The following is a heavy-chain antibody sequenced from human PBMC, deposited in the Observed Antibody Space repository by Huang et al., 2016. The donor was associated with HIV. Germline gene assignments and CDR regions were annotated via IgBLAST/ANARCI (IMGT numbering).Heavy chain of an antibody. D-gene: IGHD6-13*01. CDR2: IYWSGNK. CDR1: GGSISSHY. CDR3: AGEPQLGLALYGSNSIFDF. Sequence: QLQLLESGPGLVKPSETLSLSCTVSGGSISSHYWSWIRPTPGKGLEWIGSIYWSGNKNYNPSLKSGVTMSVDTSKRHFSLKLSSVTAADTAVYYCAGEPQLGLALYGSNSIFDFWGQGSLVTVSS. J-gene: IGHJ4*02. V-gene: IGHV4-59*11.